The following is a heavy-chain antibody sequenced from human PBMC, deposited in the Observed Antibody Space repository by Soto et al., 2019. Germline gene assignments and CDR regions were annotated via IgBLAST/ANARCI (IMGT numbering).Heavy chain of an antibody. CDR3: ARELGYYYYSGIDV. Sequence: PWCCIRLACAACGLSVKSSAMSWARQAPGKGLEWVSAISGSGGSTYYADSVKGRFTISRDNSKNTLYLQMNSLRAEDTAVYYCARELGYYYYSGIDVWGQGTTLTVSS. V-gene: IGHV3-23*01. CDR2: ISGSGGST. J-gene: IGHJ6*02. D-gene: IGHD6-13*01. CDR1: GLSVKSSA.